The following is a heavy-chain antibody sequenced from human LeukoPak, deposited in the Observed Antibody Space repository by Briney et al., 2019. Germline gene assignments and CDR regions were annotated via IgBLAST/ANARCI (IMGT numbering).Heavy chain of an antibody. CDR3: VGLGTNYYGLR. Sequence: SCKVSGYTLTELAMHWVRQAPGKGLEWVAVIWYDGSNRYYADSVKGRFTISRDNSKNTLYLEMNSLRAEDTAVYYCVGLGTNYYGLRWGQGTLVTVSS. CDR1: GYTLTELA. CDR2: IWYDGSNR. J-gene: IGHJ4*02. D-gene: IGHD3-10*01. V-gene: IGHV3-33*01.